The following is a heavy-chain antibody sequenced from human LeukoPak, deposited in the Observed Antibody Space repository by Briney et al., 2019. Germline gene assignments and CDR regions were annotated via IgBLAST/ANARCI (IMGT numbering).Heavy chain of an antibody. CDR2: INHGGST. V-gene: IGHV4-34*01. CDR1: GGSFSGYY. J-gene: IGHJ4*02. Sequence: QSSETLSLTCAVYGGSFSGYYWSWIRQPPGKGLEWIGEINHGGSTNYNQSLKSRVTISVDTSKNQFSLKLSSVTAADTAVYYCARGRDYYDSSGYYGPFDYWGQGTLVTVSS. CDR3: ARGRDYYDSSGYYGPFDY. D-gene: IGHD3-22*01.